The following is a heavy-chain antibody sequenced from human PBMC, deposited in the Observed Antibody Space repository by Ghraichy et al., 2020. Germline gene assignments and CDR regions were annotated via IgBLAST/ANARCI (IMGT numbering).Heavy chain of an antibody. CDR1: GFTFSNYG. J-gene: IGHJ6*03. CDR3: ARVYYSYMDV. V-gene: IGHV3-21*01. CDR2: ISSSSTYI. Sequence: GESLNISCAASGFTFSNYGINWVRQAPGKELEWVSSISSSSTYIYYADSLKGRFTISRDNANNSLYLQMNSLRAEDTAVYYCARVYYSYMDVWGKGTTVTVSS.